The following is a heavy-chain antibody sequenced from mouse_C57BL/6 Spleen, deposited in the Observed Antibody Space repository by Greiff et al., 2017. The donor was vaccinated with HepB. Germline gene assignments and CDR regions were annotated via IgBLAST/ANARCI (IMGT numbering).Heavy chain of an antibody. D-gene: IGHD2-12*01. CDR1: GYTFTDYY. V-gene: IGHV1-26*01. CDR2: INPNNGGT. Sequence: EVQLQQSGPELVKPGASVKISCKASGYTFTDYYMNWVKQSHGKSLEWIGDINPNNGGTSYNQKFKGKATLTVDKSSSTAYMELRSLTSEDSAVYYCARGDYSHWYFDVWGTGTTVTVSS. CDR3: ARGDYSHWYFDV. J-gene: IGHJ1*03.